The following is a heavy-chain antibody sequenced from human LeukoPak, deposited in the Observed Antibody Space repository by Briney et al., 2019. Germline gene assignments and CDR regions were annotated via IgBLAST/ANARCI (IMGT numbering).Heavy chain of an antibody. V-gene: IGHV3-23*01. Sequence: GGSLRLPCAASGYIFNNYGLIWVRQAPGKALEWVSAISNDGGGTQYADFVEGRFTISRDNSKNTLFLQISSLRAEDTALYSCAKGSSGYFADLWGQGTLVTVS. CDR3: AKGSSGYFADL. J-gene: IGHJ5*02. CDR2: ISNDGGGT. D-gene: IGHD3-22*01. CDR1: GYIFNNYG.